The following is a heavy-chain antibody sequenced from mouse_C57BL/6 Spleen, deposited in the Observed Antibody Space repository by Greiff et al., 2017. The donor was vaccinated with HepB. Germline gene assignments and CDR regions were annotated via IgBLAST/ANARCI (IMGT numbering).Heavy chain of an antibody. CDR3: ASIYYDYTDWYFDV. CDR2: ISYDGSN. CDR1: GYSITSGYY. V-gene: IGHV3-6*01. D-gene: IGHD2-4*01. Sequence: EVQLQESGPGLVKPSQSLSLTCSVTGYSITSGYYWNWIRQFPGNKLEWMGYISYDGSNNYNPSLKNRISITRDTSKNQFFLKLNSVTTEDTATYYCASIYYDYTDWYFDVWGTGTTVTVSS. J-gene: IGHJ1*03.